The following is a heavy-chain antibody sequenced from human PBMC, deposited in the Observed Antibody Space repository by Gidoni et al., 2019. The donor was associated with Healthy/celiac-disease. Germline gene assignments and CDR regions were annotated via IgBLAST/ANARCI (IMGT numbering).Heavy chain of an antibody. CDR3: ARDQMIVVVNRKGSYYGMDV. CDR2: IYYSGST. CDR1: GGSISSGGYY. Sequence: QVQLQESGPGLVKPSQTLSLTCTVSGGSISSGGYYWSWIRQHPGKGLEWIGYIYYSGSTYYNPSLKSRVTISVDTSKNQFSLKLSSVTAADTAVYYCARDQMIVVVNRKGSYYGMDVWGQGTTVTVSS. J-gene: IGHJ6*02. V-gene: IGHV4-31*03. D-gene: IGHD3-22*01.